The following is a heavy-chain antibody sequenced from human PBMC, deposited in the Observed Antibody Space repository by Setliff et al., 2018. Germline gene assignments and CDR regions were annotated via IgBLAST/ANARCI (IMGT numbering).Heavy chain of an antibody. J-gene: IGHJ6*02. CDR2: ISSSGSI. D-gene: IGHD3-16*01. CDR3: ARDGGMGMIKGYYYGLDV. Sequence: GESLKISCAASGFTFSSYTMNWVRQGPGKGLEWVAYISSSGSIYYANSVKGRFTISRDNAKNSLYLQMNSLRAEDTAVYYCARDGGMGMIKGYYYGLDVWGQGTSVTVSS. V-gene: IGHV3-48*03. CDR1: GFTFSSYT.